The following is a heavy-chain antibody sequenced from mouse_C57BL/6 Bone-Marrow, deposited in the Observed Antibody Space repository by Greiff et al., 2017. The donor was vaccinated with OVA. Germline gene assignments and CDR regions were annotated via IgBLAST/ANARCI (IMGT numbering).Heavy chain of an antibody. D-gene: IGHD1-1*01. J-gene: IGHJ4*01. CDR1: GFTFSDYG. V-gene: IGHV5-17*01. Sequence: EVKLVESRGGLVKPGGSLKLSCAASGFTFSDYGMHWVRQAPEKGLAWVAYISSGSSTIYYADTVKGRFTISRDNAKNTLFLQMTSLRSEDTAMYYCARRYYGSFYAMDYWGQGTSVTVSS. CDR3: ARRYYGSFYAMDY. CDR2: ISSGSSTI.